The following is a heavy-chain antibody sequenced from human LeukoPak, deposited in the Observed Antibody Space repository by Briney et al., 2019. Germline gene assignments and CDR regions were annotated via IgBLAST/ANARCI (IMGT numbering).Heavy chain of an antibody. Sequence: GGSLRLFCAASGFTFSSYAMSWVRQAPGKGLEWVSAISGSGGSTYYADSVKGRFTISRDNSKNTLYLQMNSLRAEDTAVYYCAKDRRSSGWFNWGQGALVAVSS. D-gene: IGHD6-19*01. CDR1: GFTFSSYA. CDR2: ISGSGGST. CDR3: AKDRRSSGWFN. V-gene: IGHV3-23*01. J-gene: IGHJ4*02.